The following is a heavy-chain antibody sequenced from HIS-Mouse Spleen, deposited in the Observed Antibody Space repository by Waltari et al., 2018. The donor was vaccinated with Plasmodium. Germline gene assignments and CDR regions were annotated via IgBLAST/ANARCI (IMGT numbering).Heavy chain of an antibody. CDR3: ARLVVVASKDSY. Sequence: QVQLQQWGAGLSKPSETLSLTCAVYGGSFSGYYWSWIRQPPGKGLEWIGEINHSGSTNYNPSLKSRVTISVDTSKNQCSLKLGSVTAADTAVYYCARLVVVASKDSYWGQGTLVTVSS. CDR2: INHSGST. V-gene: IGHV4-34*01. CDR1: GGSFSGYY. J-gene: IGHJ4*02. D-gene: IGHD2-15*01.